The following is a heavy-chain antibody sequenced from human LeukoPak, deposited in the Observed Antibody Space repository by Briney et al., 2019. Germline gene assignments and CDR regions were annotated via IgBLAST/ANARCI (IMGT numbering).Heavy chain of an antibody. D-gene: IGHD2-15*01. Sequence: SSETLSLTCSVYGGSFSGHYWSWIRQPPGKGLEWIGSIYYSGSTYYNPSLKSRVTISVDTSKNQFSLKLSSVTAADTAVYYCARSVEGYCSGGSCYSYYYYMDVWGKGTTVTVSS. CDR1: GGSFSGHY. CDR2: IYYSGST. CDR3: ARSVEGYCSGGSCYSYYYYMDV. J-gene: IGHJ6*03. V-gene: IGHV4-34*01.